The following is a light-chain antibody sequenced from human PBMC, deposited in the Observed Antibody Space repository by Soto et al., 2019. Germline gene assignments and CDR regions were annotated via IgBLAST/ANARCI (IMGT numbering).Light chain of an antibody. CDR1: SSNIGSNT. CDR2: NNN. J-gene: IGLJ2*01. Sequence: QSVLTQPPSASGTPGQRVTISCSGSSSNIGSNTVNWYQQLPGAAPKLLIYNNNQRPSGVPDRFSASKSGTSASLAISGLQSEDEADYYCSAWDDSLNGFVVFGGGTKLTVL. V-gene: IGLV1-44*01. CDR3: SAWDDSLNGFVV.